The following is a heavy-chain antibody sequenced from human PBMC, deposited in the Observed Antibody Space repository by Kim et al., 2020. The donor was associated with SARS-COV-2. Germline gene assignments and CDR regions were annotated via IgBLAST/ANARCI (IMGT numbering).Heavy chain of an antibody. V-gene: IGHV3-30*07. J-gene: IGHJ6*03. Sequence: VKGRFTISRDNSKNTLYLQMNSLRADDTAVYFCARGRFCSSTNCYSSMDVWGKGTTVIVSS. D-gene: IGHD2-2*01. CDR3: ARGRFCSSTNCYSSMDV.